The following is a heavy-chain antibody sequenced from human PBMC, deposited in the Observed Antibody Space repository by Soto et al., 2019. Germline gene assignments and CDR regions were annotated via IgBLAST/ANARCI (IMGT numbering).Heavy chain of an antibody. J-gene: IGHJ6*02. CDR2: INPSGTST. V-gene: IGHV1-46*04. Sequence: QVQLVQSGAEVKRPGASVKVSCKASGYTFSSYYMQWVRQAPGQGLEWMGMINPSGTSTSYAQKLQGRVTMTRDTSTSTVYMELSSLRHEDTAVYYCARGTPRDGMAVWGQGTTVTVSS. CDR3: ARGTPRDGMAV. CDR1: GYTFSSYY. D-gene: IGHD1-1*01.